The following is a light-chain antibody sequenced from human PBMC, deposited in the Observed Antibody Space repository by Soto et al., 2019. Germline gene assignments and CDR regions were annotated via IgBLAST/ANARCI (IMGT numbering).Light chain of an antibody. J-gene: IGKJ4*01. Sequence: IQLTQSPSSLSASIGDRVTITCRASQGISNYLAWYQQKPGKAPKLLIYIVSTLQGGVPSRFSGSGSGTDFSLTISSLQPEDVATYYCQYLNSFPLTFGGGTKVEIK. CDR3: QYLNSFPLT. V-gene: IGKV1-9*01. CDR1: QGISNY. CDR2: IVS.